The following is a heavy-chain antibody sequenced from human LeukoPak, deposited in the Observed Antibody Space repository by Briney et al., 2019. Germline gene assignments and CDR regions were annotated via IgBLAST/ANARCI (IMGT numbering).Heavy chain of an antibody. CDR2: MNRNSGNT. D-gene: IGHD3-22*01. CDR3: ARVGYYYDSSGYYYYFDY. Sequence: GASVKVSCKASGYTFTSYDINWVRQATGQGREGMGWMNRNSGNTGYPQKFPGRVTMTRNTSIRTAYMELSSLRSEDTAVYYCARVGYYYDSSGYYYYFDYWGQGTLVTVSS. J-gene: IGHJ4*02. CDR1: GYTFTSYD. V-gene: IGHV1-8*01.